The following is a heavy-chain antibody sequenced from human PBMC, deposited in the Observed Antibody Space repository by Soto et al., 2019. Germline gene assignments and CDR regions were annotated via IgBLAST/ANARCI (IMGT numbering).Heavy chain of an antibody. CDR2: INHSGST. CDR3: AREQLALGY. V-gene: IGHV4-34*01. D-gene: IGHD6-13*01. Sequence: SETLSLTCAVYGGSFSGYYWSWIRQPPGKGLEWIGEINHSGSTNYNPSLKSRVTISVDTSKNQFSLKLSSVTAADTAVYYCAREQLALGYWGQGTLVTVSS. J-gene: IGHJ4*02. CDR1: GGSFSGYY.